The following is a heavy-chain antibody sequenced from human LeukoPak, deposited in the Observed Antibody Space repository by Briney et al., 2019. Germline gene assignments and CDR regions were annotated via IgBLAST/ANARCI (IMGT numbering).Heavy chain of an antibody. J-gene: IGHJ3*02. CDR3: ARQKNYYYDSSGYYFEAFDI. CDR1: GYSFTSYW. Sequence: GESLKISCQGSGYSFTSYWIGWVRQMPGKGLEWMGIIYPGDSDTRYSPSFQGQVTISADKSISTAYLQWSSLKASDTAMYYCARQKNYYYDSSGYYFEAFDIWGQGTMVTVSS. CDR2: IYPGDSDT. D-gene: IGHD3-22*01. V-gene: IGHV5-51*01.